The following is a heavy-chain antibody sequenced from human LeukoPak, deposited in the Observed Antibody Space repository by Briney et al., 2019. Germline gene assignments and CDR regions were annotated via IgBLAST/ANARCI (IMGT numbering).Heavy chain of an antibody. CDR3: ARDQGVRVPAAQERNYFDY. V-gene: IGHV3-30-3*01. CDR1: GFTFSSYA. J-gene: IGHJ4*02. CDR2: ISYDGSNK. D-gene: IGHD2-2*01. Sequence: PGGSLRLSCAASGFTFSSYAMHWVRQAPGKGLEWVAVISYDGSNKYYADSVKGRFTISRDNSKNTLYLQMNSLRAEDTAVYYCARDQGVRVPAAQERNYFDYWGQGTLVTVSS.